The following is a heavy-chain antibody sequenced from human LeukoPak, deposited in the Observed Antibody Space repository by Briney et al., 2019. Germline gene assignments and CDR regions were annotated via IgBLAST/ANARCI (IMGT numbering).Heavy chain of an antibody. V-gene: IGHV4-30-4*08. Sequence: PSETLSLTCTVSGYSISSGYYWGWIRQPPGKGLEWIGYIYYSGSTYYNPSLKSRVTISVDTSKNQFSLKLSSVTAADTAVYYCARELGYCSSTSCPFDYWGQGTLVTVSS. D-gene: IGHD2-2*01. J-gene: IGHJ4*02. CDR1: GYSISSGYY. CDR3: ARELGYCSSTSCPFDY. CDR2: IYYSGST.